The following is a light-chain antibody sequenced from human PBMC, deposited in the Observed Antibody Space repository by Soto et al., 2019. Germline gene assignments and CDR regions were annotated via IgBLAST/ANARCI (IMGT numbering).Light chain of an antibody. CDR3: PNDYSIPHP. CDR1: QIILYTTNSKSY. CDR2: WAS. V-gene: IGKV4-1*01. J-gene: IGKJ1*01. Sequence: DIVMTQSPDSLAVSLGETATINCTSSQIILYTTNSKSYLGWYQQKPGQPPKLLIYWASIRESGVPDRFSGRGSRTASTLTLSSLKAEDVVVYYCPNDYSIPHPFGPGTTVEIK.